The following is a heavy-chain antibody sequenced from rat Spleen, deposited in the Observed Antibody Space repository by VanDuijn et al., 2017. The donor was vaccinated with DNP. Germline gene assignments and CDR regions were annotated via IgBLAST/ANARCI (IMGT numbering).Heavy chain of an antibody. V-gene: IGHV5-7*01. CDR2: LSYNGGTP. CDR3: ARHRTIMPYYYVMDA. Sequence: EVLLVESDGGLVQPGRSLKLSCAVSGFTFSDYYMAWVRQAPAQGLEWVATLSYNGGTPYYRDSVKGRFTISRDNAQSTLYLQMDSLRSEDTATYYCARHRTIMPYYYVMDAWGQGASVTVSS. J-gene: IGHJ4*01. D-gene: IGHD1-12*01. CDR1: GFTFSDYY.